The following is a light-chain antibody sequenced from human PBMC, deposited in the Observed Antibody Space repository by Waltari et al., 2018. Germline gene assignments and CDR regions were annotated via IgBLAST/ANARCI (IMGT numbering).Light chain of an antibody. CDR3: QQYMNYFKT. CDR1: GNIDSR. Sequence: KMTQSPDTLSASVGDRVTITCRASGNIDSRLAWYQQKPGKAPQLLIYGASNLENGVPLRFMGSGSGTEFTLTISSLQPDDYATYHCQQYMNYFKTFGQGTKVEI. V-gene: IGKV1-5*03. J-gene: IGKJ1*01. CDR2: GAS.